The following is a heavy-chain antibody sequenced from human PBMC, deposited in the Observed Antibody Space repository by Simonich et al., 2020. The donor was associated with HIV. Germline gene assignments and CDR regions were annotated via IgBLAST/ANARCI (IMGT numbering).Heavy chain of an antibody. V-gene: IGHV4-34*01. CDR2: INHSGST. J-gene: IGHJ4*02. CDR1: AGSFSGHY. Sequence: QALLKQWGTGLLKPSEPLSLTCAVYAGSFSGHYWSWIRQFPGKGLEWFAEINHSGSTIYSPSLKSRVTISVDPSKNQFSLKLSSVTAADTAVYYCARQSLAARLFDDWGQGTLVTVSS. D-gene: IGHD6-6*01. CDR3: ARQSLAARLFDD.